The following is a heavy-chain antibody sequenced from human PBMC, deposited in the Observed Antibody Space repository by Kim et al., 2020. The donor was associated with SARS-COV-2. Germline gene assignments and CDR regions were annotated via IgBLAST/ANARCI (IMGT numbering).Heavy chain of an antibody. CDR1: GGSISSYY. D-gene: IGHD6-19*01. J-gene: IGHJ2*01. Sequence: SETLSLTCTVSGGSISSYYWSWIRQPQGKGLEWIGYIYYSGSTNYNPSLKSRVTISLDTSKNQFSLKLSSVTAADTAVYSCASSSIAVAGSYWYFDLWGRGTLVTVSS. CDR2: IYYSGST. V-gene: IGHV4-59*08. CDR3: ASSSIAVAGSYWYFDL.